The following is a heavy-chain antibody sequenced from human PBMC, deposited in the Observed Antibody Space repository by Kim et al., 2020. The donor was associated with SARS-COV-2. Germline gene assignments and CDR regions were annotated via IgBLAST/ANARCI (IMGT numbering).Heavy chain of an antibody. J-gene: IGHJ6*02. CDR1: GGTFSSYA. CDR3: ARELELRSFYGMDV. Sequence: SVKVSCKASGGTFSSYAISWVRQAPGQGFEWMGGIIPIFGTANYAQKFQGRVTITADESTSTAYMELSSLRSEDTAVYYCARELELRSFYGMDVWGQGTTVTVSS. CDR2: IIPIFGTA. D-gene: IGHD1-7*01. V-gene: IGHV1-69*13.